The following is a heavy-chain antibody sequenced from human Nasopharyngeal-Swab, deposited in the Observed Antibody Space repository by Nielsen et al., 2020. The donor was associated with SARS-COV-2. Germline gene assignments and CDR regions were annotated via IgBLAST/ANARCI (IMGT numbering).Heavy chain of an antibody. Sequence: GESLKISCAASGFTFDDYTMHWVRQAPGKGLEWVSLISWDGGSTYYADSVKGRFTISRDNAKNSLYLQMNSLRAEDTAVYYCARVGIVVVPAAAWDFDYWGQGTLVTVSS. CDR3: ARVGIVVVPAAAWDFDY. J-gene: IGHJ4*02. CDR1: GFTFDDYT. CDR2: ISWDGGST. V-gene: IGHV3-43*01. D-gene: IGHD2-2*03.